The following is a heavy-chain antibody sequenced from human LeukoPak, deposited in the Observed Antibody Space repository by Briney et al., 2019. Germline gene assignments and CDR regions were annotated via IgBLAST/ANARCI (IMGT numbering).Heavy chain of an antibody. CDR2: INPNSGGT. D-gene: IGHD6-19*01. CDR3: AREDGGSGWYRGGRNWFDP. Sequence: ASVKVSCKASGYTFTGYYMHWVRQAPGQGLEWMGWINPNSGGTNYAQKFQGRVTMTRDTSISTAYMELSRLRSDGTAVYYCAREDGGSGWYRGGRNWFDPWGQGTLVTVSS. CDR1: GYTFTGYY. J-gene: IGHJ5*02. V-gene: IGHV1-2*02.